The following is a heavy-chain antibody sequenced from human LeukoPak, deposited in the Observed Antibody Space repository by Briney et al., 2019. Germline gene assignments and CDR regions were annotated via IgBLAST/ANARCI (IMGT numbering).Heavy chain of an antibody. Sequence: PETLSLTCTVSGGSISSYYWSWIRQPPGKGLEWIGYIYYSGSTNYNPSLKSRVTTSVDTSKNQFSLKLSSVTAADTAVYYCARRKGSSGYMSIWGQGTMVTVSS. D-gene: IGHD3-22*01. J-gene: IGHJ3*02. CDR3: ARRKGSSGYMSI. V-gene: IGHV4-59*08. CDR2: IYYSGST. CDR1: GGSISSYY.